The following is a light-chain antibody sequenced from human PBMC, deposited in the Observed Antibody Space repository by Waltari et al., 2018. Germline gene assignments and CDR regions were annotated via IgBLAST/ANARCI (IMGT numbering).Light chain of an antibody. CDR3: CSYAGGSTFVV. J-gene: IGLJ2*01. Sequence: QSALTQPASLSGSPGQSITISCTGTSSDVGYYNLVSWYQQHPGKAPKLMIYEVNKRPSGVSNRCSSSKSGNTASLTIPGLQAEDEADYHCCSYAGGSTFVVFGGGTKLTVL. CDR2: EVN. CDR1: SSDVGYYNL. V-gene: IGLV2-23*02.